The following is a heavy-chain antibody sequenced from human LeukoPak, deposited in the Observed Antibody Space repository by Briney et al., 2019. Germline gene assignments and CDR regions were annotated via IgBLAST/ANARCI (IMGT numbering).Heavy chain of an antibody. D-gene: IGHD2-2*01. Sequence: SETLSLTCAVYGGSFSGYYWSWIRQPPGKGLECIGEINHSGSTNYNPSLKSRVTISLDKSKNQFFLKLNSVTAADTAMYYCARDRGIGSTSGQGVYYFDYWGQGTLVTVSS. V-gene: IGHV4-34*01. J-gene: IGHJ4*02. CDR1: GGSFSGYY. CDR2: INHSGST. CDR3: ARDRGIGSTSGQGVYYFDY.